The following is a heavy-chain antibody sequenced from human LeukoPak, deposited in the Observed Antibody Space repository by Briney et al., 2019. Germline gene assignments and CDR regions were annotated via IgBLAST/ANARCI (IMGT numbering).Heavy chain of an antibody. V-gene: IGHV3-53*01. CDR3: VRISSVTQTSYGHFDY. D-gene: IGHD3-16*01. CDR1: GFTVTSNY. J-gene: IGHJ4*02. CDR2: IYDDGSA. Sequence: GGSLRLSCAAPGFTVTSNYMSWVRQAPGKGLEWGSVIYDDGSAYYADSVKGRFTISRDNSQNTVSLQMIGLRAEDTAVYYCVRISSVTQTSYGHFDYWGQGTLVTVSS.